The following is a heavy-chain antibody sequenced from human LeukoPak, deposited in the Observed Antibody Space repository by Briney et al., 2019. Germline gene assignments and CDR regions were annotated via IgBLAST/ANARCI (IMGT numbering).Heavy chain of an antibody. CDR3: AALGSGCSPFDY. V-gene: IGHV1-2*02. D-gene: IGHD3-10*01. J-gene: IGHJ4*02. Sequence: ASVKVSCKASGYTFIGYYIHWVRQAPGQGLEWMGWTNPNSGDTNYTQKFQGRVTMTRDTSISTAYMEVSRLRYDDTAVYYCAALGSGCSPFDYWGQGALVTVSS. CDR2: TNPNSGDT. CDR1: GYTFIGYY.